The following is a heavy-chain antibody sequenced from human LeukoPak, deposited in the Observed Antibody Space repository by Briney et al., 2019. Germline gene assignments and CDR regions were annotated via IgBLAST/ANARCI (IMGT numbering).Heavy chain of an antibody. J-gene: IGHJ4*02. Sequence: SETLSLTRAVSGGSISSGGYSWSWIRQPPGKGLEWIGYIYHSGSTYYNPSLKCRVTISVDRSKNQFSLKLSSVTAADTAVYYCARVLVGAIDYWGQGTLVTVSS. V-gene: IGHV4-30-2*01. D-gene: IGHD1-26*01. CDR1: GGSISSGGYS. CDR2: IYHSGST. CDR3: ARVLVGAIDY.